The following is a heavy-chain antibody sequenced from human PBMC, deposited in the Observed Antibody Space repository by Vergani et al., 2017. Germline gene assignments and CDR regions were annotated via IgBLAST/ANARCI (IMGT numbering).Heavy chain of an antibody. D-gene: IGHD2-15*01. V-gene: IGHV1-58*01. CDR2: VVVGSGTT. Sequence: QMQLVQSGPEVKKPGTSVKVSCKASGFTFTSSAVQWVRQARGQRLEWIGWVVVGSGTTNYAQKFQERVTITRDMSTSTAYMELSSLRSEDMAVYYCAAVMVAATRGIGYWGQGTLVTVSS. CDR1: GFTFTSSA. J-gene: IGHJ4*02. CDR3: AAVMVAATRGIGY.